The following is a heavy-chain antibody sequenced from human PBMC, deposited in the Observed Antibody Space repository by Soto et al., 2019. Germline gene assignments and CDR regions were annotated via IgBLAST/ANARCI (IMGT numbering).Heavy chain of an antibody. CDR3: AKDSISYNGIYDTFDV. V-gene: IGHV3-23*01. J-gene: IGHJ3*01. D-gene: IGHD3-3*02. CDR2: IGGGDDI. CDR1: GFTFSNYA. Sequence: PGVSLRLSCEASGFTFSNYAMAWVRQTPGEGPEWVSTIGGGDDIFYAESVKGRFIISRDDSRSTMYLQMDNLRVEDTAIYFCAKDSISYNGIYDTFDVWGQGTVVTVSS.